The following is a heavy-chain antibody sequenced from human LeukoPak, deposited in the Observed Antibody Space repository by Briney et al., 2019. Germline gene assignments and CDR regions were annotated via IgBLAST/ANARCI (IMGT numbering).Heavy chain of an antibody. J-gene: IGHJ4*02. D-gene: IGHD3-22*01. CDR1: RFTFSSYS. Sequence: GGSLRLSCAASRFTFSSYSMSWVRQAPGKGLEWVSAISGSGGSTYYADSVKGRFTISRDNSKNTLYLQMNSLRAEDTAVYYCAKFGGRYYYDSSGYYYFDYWGQGTLVTVSS. CDR3: AKFGGRYYYDSSGYYYFDY. CDR2: ISGSGGST. V-gene: IGHV3-23*01.